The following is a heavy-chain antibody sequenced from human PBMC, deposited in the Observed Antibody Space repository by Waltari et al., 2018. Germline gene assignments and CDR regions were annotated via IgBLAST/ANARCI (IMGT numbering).Heavy chain of an antibody. CDR2: LYRCGADT. Sequence: EVQLVQSGADVKKPGESLKISCKGSGYSFTSYWIGWVRQLPGRGLERMGILYRCGADTRYSPSFQGQVTIAAGNSISAAYLQRISLKASDTAMYYGAGVGGGDRHYYYYYMDVWGKGTTVTVSS. D-gene: IGHD2-21*01. J-gene: IGHJ6*03. V-gene: IGHV5-51*01. CDR3: AGVGGGDRHYYYYYMDV. CDR1: GYSFTSYW.